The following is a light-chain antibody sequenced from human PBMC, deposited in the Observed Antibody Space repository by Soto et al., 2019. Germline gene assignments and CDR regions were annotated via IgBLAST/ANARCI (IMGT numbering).Light chain of an antibody. CDR3: QQASNLTPLT. Sequence: DIQMTQSPSSVSASVGDSVTITCRASQDISRWLVWYQQKPGKAPKLLFSAASGLQSGVPSRFSGTGSRTDFTLTISSLQPEDFATYYCQQASNLTPLTFGGGTKVEIK. J-gene: IGKJ4*01. V-gene: IGKV1-12*01. CDR2: AAS. CDR1: QDISRW.